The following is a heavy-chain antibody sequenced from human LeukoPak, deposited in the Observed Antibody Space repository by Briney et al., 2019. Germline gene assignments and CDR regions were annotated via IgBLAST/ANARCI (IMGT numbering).Heavy chain of an antibody. CDR1: GFTFSTYS. V-gene: IGHV3-74*01. J-gene: IGHJ3*02. CDR3: AREQLGFDAFDI. Sequence: GGSLRLSCEASGFTFSTYSMHWVRQAPGKGLVWVSRINSDGSSTSYADSVKGRFTISRDNAKNTLYLQMNSLRAEDTAVYYCAREQLGFDAFDIWGQGTMVTVSS. CDR2: INSDGSST. D-gene: IGHD1-1*01.